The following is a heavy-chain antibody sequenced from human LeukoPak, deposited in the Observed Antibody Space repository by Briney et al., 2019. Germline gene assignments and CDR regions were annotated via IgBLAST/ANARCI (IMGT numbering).Heavy chain of an antibody. J-gene: IGHJ4*02. CDR3: VRPRGGDCTNDVCYYFDY. V-gene: IGHV5-51*01. CDR1: GYPFNSQW. CDR2: IYPDESYT. D-gene: IGHD2-8*01. Sequence: GEYLKISCKASGYPFNSQWIGWVRQMPGKGLEWMGGIYPDESYTTYNPSLQGQVSISADKSTSTAYLQCTSLKASDSAMYYCVRPRGGDCTNDVCYYFDYWGQGTLVTVSS.